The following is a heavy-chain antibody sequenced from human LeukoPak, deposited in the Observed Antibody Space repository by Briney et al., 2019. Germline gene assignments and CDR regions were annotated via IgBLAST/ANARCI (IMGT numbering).Heavy chain of an antibody. CDR1: GFTISSYG. Sequence: GGSLRLSCAASGFTISSYGMHWVRQAPGKGLEWVAVIWYDGSNKYYADSVKGRFTISRDNSKNTLYLQMNSLRAEDTAVYYCARDQVDGGNSLYYYYYGMGVWGQGTTVTVSS. D-gene: IGHD4-23*01. CDR2: IWYDGSNK. CDR3: ARDQVDGGNSLYYYYYGMGV. V-gene: IGHV3-33*01. J-gene: IGHJ6*02.